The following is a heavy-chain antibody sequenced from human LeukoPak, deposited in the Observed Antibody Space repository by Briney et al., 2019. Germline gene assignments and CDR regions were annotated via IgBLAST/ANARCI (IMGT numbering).Heavy chain of an antibody. CDR1: GFTFSSYW. Sequence: GGSLRLSCAASGFTFSSYWMSWVRQAPGKGLEWVSNIKQDGSEKYYVDSVKGRFTISRDNAKNSLYLQMNSLRAEDPAVYYCARFRYYYSSGYYYYFDYWGQGTLVTVSS. CDR3: ARFRYYYSSGYYYYFDY. J-gene: IGHJ4*02. CDR2: IKQDGSEK. V-gene: IGHV3-7*05. D-gene: IGHD3-22*01.